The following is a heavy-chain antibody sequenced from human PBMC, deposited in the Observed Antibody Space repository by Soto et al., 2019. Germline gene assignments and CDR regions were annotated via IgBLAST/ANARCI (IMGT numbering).Heavy chain of an antibody. D-gene: IGHD6-19*01. Sequence: GESLKISCKASGYSFTNFWLGWVRQMPGRGLEWLGIIYPGDSETRYSPSFQGQVTISADRSISTAYLQWSSLKASDTAIYYCATQHPLDSSGWYNWGQGTLVTVSS. CDR3: ATQHPLDSSGWYN. V-gene: IGHV5-51*01. J-gene: IGHJ4*02. CDR2: IYPGDSET. CDR1: GYSFTNFW.